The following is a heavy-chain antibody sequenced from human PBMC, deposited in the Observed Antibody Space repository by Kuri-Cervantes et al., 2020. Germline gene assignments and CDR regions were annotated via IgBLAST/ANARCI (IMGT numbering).Heavy chain of an antibody. J-gene: IGHJ5*02. CDR3: ARAGDSSGYYPISWFDP. D-gene: IGHD3-22*01. CDR1: GLTVSSNY. Sequence: GESLKISCAASGLTVSSNYMSWVRQAPGKGLEWVSVIYSGGSTYYADSVKGRFTISRDNSKNTLYLQMISLRAEDTAVYYCARAGDSSGYYPISWFDPWGQGTLVTVSS. CDR2: IYSGGST. V-gene: IGHV3-53*01.